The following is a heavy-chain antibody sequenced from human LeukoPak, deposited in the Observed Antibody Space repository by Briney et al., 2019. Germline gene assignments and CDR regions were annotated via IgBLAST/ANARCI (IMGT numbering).Heavy chain of an antibody. J-gene: IGHJ4*02. CDR2: INHSGST. D-gene: IGHD3-10*01. CDR1: GGSFSGYY. V-gene: IGHV4-34*01. CDR3: AKWVVRGALAYFDY. Sequence: SETLSLTCAVYGGSFSGYYWSWIRQPPGKGLEWIGEINHSGSTNYNPSLKSRVTISVDTSKNQFSLKLSSVTAADTAVYYCAKWVVRGALAYFDYWGQGTLVTVSS.